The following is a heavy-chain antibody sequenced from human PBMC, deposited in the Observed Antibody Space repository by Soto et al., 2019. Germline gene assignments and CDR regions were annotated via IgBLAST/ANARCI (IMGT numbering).Heavy chain of an antibody. J-gene: IGHJ6*02. CDR3: AREGAVAVAGTDYYYYGMDV. Sequence: GGSLRLSCAASGFTVSSNYMSWVRQAPGKGLEWVSVIYSGGSTYYADSVKGRFTISRDNSKNALYLQMNSLRAEDTAVYYCAREGAVAVAGTDYYYYGMDVWGQGTTVTVSS. CDR1: GFTVSSNY. V-gene: IGHV3-66*01. CDR2: IYSGGST. D-gene: IGHD6-19*01.